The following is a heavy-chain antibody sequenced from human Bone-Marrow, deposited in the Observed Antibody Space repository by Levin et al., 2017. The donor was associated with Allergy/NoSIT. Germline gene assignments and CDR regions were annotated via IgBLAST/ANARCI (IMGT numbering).Heavy chain of an antibody. CDR2: IYHSGRT. D-gene: IGHD5-24*01. V-gene: IGHV4-59*01. J-gene: IGHJ4*02. Sequence: PSETLSLTCTVSGGSISNYFWNWVRQPPGKGLEWIAYIYHSGRTNYNPSLKSRVTISLDTSKKQFSLKLSSVTAADTAVFYCAGSRDAYAVPFNFDYWGQGTLVTVSP. CDR3: AGSRDAYAVPFNFDY. CDR1: GGSISNYF.